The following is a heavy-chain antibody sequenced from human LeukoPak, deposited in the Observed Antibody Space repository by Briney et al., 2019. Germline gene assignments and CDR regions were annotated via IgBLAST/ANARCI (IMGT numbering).Heavy chain of an antibody. CDR1: GFTFSSHS. Sequence: GGCLRLSCAASGFTFSSHSMNWVRQAPGKGLEWVSSISGSSTYIYYADSVKGRFTISRDNAKNSLYLQMNSLRAEDTAVYYCARDRYYESSGYYYSDAFDIWGQGAMVSVSS. V-gene: IGHV3-21*01. CDR3: ARDRYYESSGYYYSDAFDI. CDR2: ISGSSTYI. J-gene: IGHJ3*02. D-gene: IGHD3-22*01.